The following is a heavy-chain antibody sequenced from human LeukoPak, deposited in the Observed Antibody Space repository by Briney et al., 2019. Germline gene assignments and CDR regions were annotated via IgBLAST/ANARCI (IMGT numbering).Heavy chain of an antibody. J-gene: IGHJ3*02. CDR3: ARARAGQDAFDI. D-gene: IGHD6-19*01. V-gene: IGHV1-69*05. CDR2: IIPIFGTA. Sequence: SVKVSCKASGYTFTSYAISWVRQAPGQGREWRGGIIPIFGTANYAQKFQGRVTITTDEFTSTAYMDLSSPRSEDTAVYYCARARAGQDAFDIWGQGTMVTVSS. CDR1: GYTFTSYA.